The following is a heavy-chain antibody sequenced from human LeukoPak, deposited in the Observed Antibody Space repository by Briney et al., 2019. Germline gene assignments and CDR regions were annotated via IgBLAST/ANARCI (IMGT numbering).Heavy chain of an antibody. J-gene: IGHJ4*02. CDR1: GFPFSDHY. V-gene: IGHV3-72*01. CDR3: ARVLGYSGSDSAY. CDR2: TRNKANSYTT. Sequence: PGGTLRLSCAASGFPFSDHYLDWVRQAPGQGLEWVGRTRNKANSYTTEYTPTVKGIFTTSTYDSKNSLYMQMTSLKPEDTAVYYCARVLGYSGSDSAYWGQGTLVTVSS. D-gene: IGHD5-12*01.